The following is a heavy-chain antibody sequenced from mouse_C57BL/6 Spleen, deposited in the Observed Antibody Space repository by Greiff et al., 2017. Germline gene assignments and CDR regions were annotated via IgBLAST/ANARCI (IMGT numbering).Heavy chain of an antibody. CDR2: IDPETGGT. CDR3: TRLDYYGSSCYAMDY. CDR1: GYTFTVYE. D-gene: IGHD1-1*01. V-gene: IGHV1-15*01. Sequence: QVQLQQSGAELVRPGASVTLSCKASGYTFTVYEMHWVKQTPVHGLEWIGAIDPETGGTAYNQKFKGKAILTADKSSSTAFMKLRSLTSEDSAVYYCTRLDYYGSSCYAMDYGGQGTSVTVSS. J-gene: IGHJ4*01.